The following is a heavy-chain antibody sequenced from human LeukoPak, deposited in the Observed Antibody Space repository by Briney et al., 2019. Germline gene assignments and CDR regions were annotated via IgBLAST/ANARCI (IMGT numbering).Heavy chain of an antibody. V-gene: IGHV5-51*01. J-gene: IGHJ4*02. D-gene: IGHD5-12*01. CDR2: IHPSDSET. CDR1: GYSFTSYW. CDR3: ARRGYSGYSPLDS. Sequence: GESLKISCKGSGYSFTSYWIAWVRQLPGKGLEWMGIIHPSDSETQYSPSFQGQVTISADNSISTAYLQWSSLKASDTAMYYCARRGYSGYSPLDSWGQGTLVTVSS.